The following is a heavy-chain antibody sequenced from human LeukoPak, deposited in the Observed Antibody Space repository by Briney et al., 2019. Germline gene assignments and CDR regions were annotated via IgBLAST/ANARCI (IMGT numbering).Heavy chain of an antibody. V-gene: IGHV4-61*01. CDR1: GGSVSSGSYY. CDR3: SGQVSYYYGMDV. CDR2: IYYSGST. J-gene: IGHJ6*04. Sequence: PSETLSLTCTVSGGSVSSGSYYWSWIRQPPGKGLEWIGYIYYSGSTNYNPSLKSRVTISVDTSKNQFSLELSSVTAADTAVYYCSGQVSYYYGMDVWGKGTTVTVSS.